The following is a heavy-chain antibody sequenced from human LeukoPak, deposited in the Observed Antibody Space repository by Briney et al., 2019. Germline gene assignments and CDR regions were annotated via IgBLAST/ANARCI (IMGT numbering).Heavy chain of an antibody. CDR2: INHSGST. D-gene: IGHD3-3*01. CDR1: GGSFSGYY. J-gene: IGHJ5*02. CDR3: ARGREPYYDFWSGYYRNWFDP. Sequence: PSETLSLTCAVYGGSFSGYYWSWIRQPPGKGLECIGEINHSGSTNYNPSLKSRVTISVDMSKNQFSLKLSSATAADTAVYYCARGREPYYDFWSGYYRNWFDPWGQGTLVTVSS. V-gene: IGHV4-34*01.